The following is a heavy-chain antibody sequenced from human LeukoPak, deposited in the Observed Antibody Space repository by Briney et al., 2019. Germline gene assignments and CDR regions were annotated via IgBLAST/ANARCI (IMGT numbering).Heavy chain of an antibody. CDR3: ASSGGDIVVVPAAHHEY. J-gene: IGHJ4*02. CDR1: GGSFSGYY. D-gene: IGHD2-2*01. V-gene: IGHV4-34*01. Sequence: PSETLSLTCAVYGGSFSGYYWSWIRQPPGKGLEWIGEINHSGSTNYNPSLKSRVTISVDTSKTPFSLKLSSVTAADTAVYYCASSGGDIVVVPAAHHEYWGQGTLVTVSS. CDR2: INHSGST.